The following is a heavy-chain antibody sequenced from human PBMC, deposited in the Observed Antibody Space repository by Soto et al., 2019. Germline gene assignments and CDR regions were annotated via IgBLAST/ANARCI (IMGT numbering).Heavy chain of an antibody. CDR1: GFTFTSYG. D-gene: IGHD3-9*01. V-gene: IGHV3-23*01. Sequence: LRLSCTASGFTFTSYGMGWVRQAPGRGLQWVSTIRGDGGQTHYTDSVKGRFSIFRDNSKNTVYLQMDSLRAEDTAMYFCARDVGLDSDDFFAYWGQGTQVTVS. CDR3: ARDVGLDSDDFFAY. J-gene: IGHJ4*02. CDR2: IRGDGGQT.